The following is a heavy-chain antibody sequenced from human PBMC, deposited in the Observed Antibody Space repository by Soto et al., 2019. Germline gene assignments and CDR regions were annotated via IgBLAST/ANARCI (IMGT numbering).Heavy chain of an antibody. Sequence: QVQLVESGGGGVQPGRSLRLSCAACGFTFSSYGMHCVRQAPGKGLEWVAVISYDGRNKYYADSVKGRFTISRDNSTNTLYLQMSSLRAEDTAVYYCVKDGSSGWPYYYGLDVWGQGTTVTVSS. CDR3: VKDGSSGWPYYYGLDV. CDR1: GFTFSSYG. D-gene: IGHD6-19*01. J-gene: IGHJ6*02. CDR2: ISYDGRNK. V-gene: IGHV3-30*18.